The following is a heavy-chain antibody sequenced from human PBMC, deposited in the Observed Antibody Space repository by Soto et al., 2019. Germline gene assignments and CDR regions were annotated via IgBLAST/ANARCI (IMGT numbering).Heavy chain of an antibody. Sequence: QLQLQESGPGLVKPSETLSLTCTVSGGSISSSSYYWGWIRQPPGKGLEWIGSIYYSGSTYYNPSLKSRVTISVDTSKNQFSLKLSSVTAADTAVYYCARRGRGSSIDYWGQGTLVTVSS. D-gene: IGHD6-13*01. J-gene: IGHJ4*02. V-gene: IGHV4-39*01. CDR2: IYYSGST. CDR3: ARRGRGSSIDY. CDR1: GGSISSSSYY.